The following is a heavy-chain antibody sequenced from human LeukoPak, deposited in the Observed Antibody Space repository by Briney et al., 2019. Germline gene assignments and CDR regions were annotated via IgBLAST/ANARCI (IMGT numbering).Heavy chain of an antibody. V-gene: IGHV1-58*01. CDR1: GFTFTSSA. J-gene: IGHJ4*02. Sequence: SVKVSCKASGFTFTSSAVQWVRQARGQRLEWIGWIVVGSGNTNYAQKFQERVTITWDMSTSTAYMELSSLRSEDTAVYYCTSDPTFYSGRYCFDYWGQGTLVTVSS. CDR3: TSDPTFYSGRYCFDY. D-gene: IGHD1-26*01. CDR2: IVVGSGNT.